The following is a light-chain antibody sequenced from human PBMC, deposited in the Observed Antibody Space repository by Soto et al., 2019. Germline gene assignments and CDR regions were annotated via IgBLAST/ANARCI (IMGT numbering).Light chain of an antibody. CDR3: QHWS. CDR2: AAS. Sequence: DIQMTQSPSSLSASVGDGVTITCRASQGISNYLAWYQQKPGKVPKLLIYAASTLQSGVPSRFSGSGSGTEFTLTISRLQPEDVATYYCQHWSFGQGTKVDIK. J-gene: IGKJ1*01. CDR1: QGISNY. V-gene: IGKV1-27*01.